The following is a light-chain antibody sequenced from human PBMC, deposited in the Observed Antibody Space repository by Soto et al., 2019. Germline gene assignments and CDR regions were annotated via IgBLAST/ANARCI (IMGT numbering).Light chain of an antibody. J-gene: IGLJ2*01. CDR2: DVS. CDR3: SSYSSSSTLV. V-gene: IGLV2-14*01. CDR1: SSDVGGYNY. Sequence: QSALTLPASVSGSPGQSITISCTGTSSDVGGYNYVSWYQQHPGKAPKLMIYDVSNRPSGVSNRFSDSKSGNTASLTISGLQAEYEADYYCSSYSSSSTLVFGGGTKLTVL.